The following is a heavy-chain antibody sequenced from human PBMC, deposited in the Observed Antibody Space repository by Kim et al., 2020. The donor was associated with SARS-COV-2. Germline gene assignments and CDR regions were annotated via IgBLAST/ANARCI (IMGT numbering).Heavy chain of an antibody. Sequence: SETLSLTCTVSRGSISSSTYYWGWIRQPPGKGLEWIASIDYSGSTSYNPSLQTRVTMSVDTSKNQFSLNLTSVTAADTAVYYCGRPQLTGAINWYFDLWG. CDR1: RGSISSSTYY. D-gene: IGHD7-27*01. J-gene: IGHJ2*01. V-gene: IGHV4-39*01. CDR2: IDYSGST. CDR3: GRPQLTGAINWYFDL.